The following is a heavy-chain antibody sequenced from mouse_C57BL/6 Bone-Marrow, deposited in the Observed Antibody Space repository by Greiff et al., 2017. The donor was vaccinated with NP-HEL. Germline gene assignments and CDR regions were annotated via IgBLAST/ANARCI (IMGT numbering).Heavy chain of an antibody. J-gene: IGHJ4*01. CDR1: GYTFTSYW. CDR2: IDPSDSET. D-gene: IGHD1-1*02. V-gene: IGHV1-52*01. CDR3: ARIMVYYAMDY. Sequence: QVQLQQPGAELVRPGSSVKLSCKASGYTFTSYWMHWVKQRPIQGLEWIGNIDPSDSETHYNQKFKDKATLTVDKSSSTAYMQLSSLTSEDSAVYYCARIMVYYAMDYWGQGTSVTVSS.